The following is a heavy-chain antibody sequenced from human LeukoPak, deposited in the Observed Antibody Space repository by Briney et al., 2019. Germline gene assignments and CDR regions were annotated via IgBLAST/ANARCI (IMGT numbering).Heavy chain of an antibody. CDR1: GGSISSYY. V-gene: IGHV4-59*08. CDR2: IYYSGST. D-gene: IGHD5-18*01. CDR3: ARVRYSYGYYFDY. Sequence: SETLSLTCTVSGGSISSYYWSWIRQPPGKGLERIGYIYYSGSTNYNPSLKSRVTISVDTSKNQFSLKLSSVTAADTAVYYCARVRYSYGYYFDYWGQGTLVTVSS. J-gene: IGHJ4*02.